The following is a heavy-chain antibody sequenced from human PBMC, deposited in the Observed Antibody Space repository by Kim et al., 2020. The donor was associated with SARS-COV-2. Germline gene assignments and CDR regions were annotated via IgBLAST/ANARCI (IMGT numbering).Heavy chain of an antibody. J-gene: IGHJ3*02. V-gene: IGHV4-39*07. CDR2: IYYSGST. CDR3: ARDGTTGHTTHTENAFDI. Sequence: SETLSLTCTVSGGSISSSSYYWGWIRQPPGKGLEWIGSIYYSGSTYYNPSLKSRVTISVDTSKNQFSLKLSSVTAADTAVYYCARDGTTGHTTHTENAFDIWGQGTMVTVSS. CDR1: GGSISSSSYY. D-gene: IGHD1-1*01.